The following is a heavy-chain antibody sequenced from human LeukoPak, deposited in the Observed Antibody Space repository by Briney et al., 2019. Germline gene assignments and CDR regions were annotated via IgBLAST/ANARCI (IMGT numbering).Heavy chain of an antibody. Sequence: SQTLSLTCTVSGGSISSGSYYWSWIRQPAGKGLEWIGRIYTSGSTNYNPSLKSRVTISVDTSKNQFSLKLSSVTAAGTAVYYCARERIVGALCYFDYWGQGTLVIVSS. V-gene: IGHV4-61*02. D-gene: IGHD1-26*01. CDR2: IYTSGST. J-gene: IGHJ4*02. CDR3: ARERIVGALCYFDY. CDR1: GGSISSGSYY.